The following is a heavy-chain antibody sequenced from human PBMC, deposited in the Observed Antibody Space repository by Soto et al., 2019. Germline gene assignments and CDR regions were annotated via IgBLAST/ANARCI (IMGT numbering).Heavy chain of an antibody. Sequence: QITLKESGPTLVKPTQTLTLTCTFSGLSLSTSGVGVGWIRQPPGKALEWLALIYWDDDKRYSPSLKSRLTTXXDPPKNQVVLXXTXMXXVDTATYYCAHSREKVYDFWSRHGNSARRGHWFDPWGQGTLVTVSS. D-gene: IGHD3-3*01. CDR3: AHSREKVYDFWSRHGNSARRGHWFDP. J-gene: IGHJ5*02. V-gene: IGHV2-5*02. CDR1: GLSLSTSGVG. CDR2: IYWDDDK.